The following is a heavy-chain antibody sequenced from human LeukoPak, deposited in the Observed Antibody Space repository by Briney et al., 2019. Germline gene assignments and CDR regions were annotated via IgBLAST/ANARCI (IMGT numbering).Heavy chain of an antibody. J-gene: IGHJ4*02. CDR1: GFTFSDYS. CDR2: ISSNSSKT. CDR3: ARDQRSGQSDY. D-gene: IGHD2-15*01. Sequence: GGSLRLSCAASGFTFSDYSMNWVRQAPGKGLEWISYISSNSSKTYYADSVRGRFTISRDNAKNSLYLQMNSLRAEDTAVYYCARDQRSGQSDYWGQGTLVTVSS. V-gene: IGHV3-48*04.